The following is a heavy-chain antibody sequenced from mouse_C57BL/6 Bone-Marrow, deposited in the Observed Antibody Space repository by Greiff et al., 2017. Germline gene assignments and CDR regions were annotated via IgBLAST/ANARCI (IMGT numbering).Heavy chain of an antibody. CDR2: IHPNSGST. J-gene: IGHJ3*01. V-gene: IGHV1-64*01. D-gene: IGHD1-1*01. Sequence: VQLQQPGAELVKPGASVKLSCKASGYTFTSYWMHWVKQRPGQGLEWIGMIHPNSGSTNYNEKFKSKATLTVDKSSSTAYMQLSSLTSEDSAVYYYARTTTVVAPPWFAYWGQGTLVTVSA. CDR3: ARTTTVVAPPWFAY. CDR1: GYTFTSYW.